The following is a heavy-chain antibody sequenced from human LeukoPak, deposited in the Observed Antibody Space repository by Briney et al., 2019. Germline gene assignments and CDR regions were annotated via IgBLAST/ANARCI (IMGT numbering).Heavy chain of an antibody. D-gene: IGHD3-3*01. CDR3: AKDPEGLL. J-gene: IGHJ4*02. V-gene: IGHV3-30*02. CDR2: IRYNGDNK. CDR1: GFSFSDYG. Sequence: GGSLRLSCEASGFSFSDYGMHWVRQAPGKGPERVAFIRYNGDNKYYADSVKGRFTVSRDNSQSTLYLQMNSLRVEDTAVYYCAKDPEGLLWGQGTLVTVSS.